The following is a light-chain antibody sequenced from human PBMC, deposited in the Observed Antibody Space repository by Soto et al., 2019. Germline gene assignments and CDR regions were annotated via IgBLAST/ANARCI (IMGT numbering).Light chain of an antibody. CDR3: ASLTTTSFV. Sequence: QSVLTQPPSVSGAPGQRVTISCTGSSSNIGAGYDVHWYQQLPGTAPKLLIYGNSNRPSGVSDRFSGSKSGNTASLAISGLQAEDEADYYCASLTTTSFVFGTGTKVTVL. CDR2: GNS. CDR1: SSNIGAGYD. J-gene: IGLJ1*01. V-gene: IGLV1-40*01.